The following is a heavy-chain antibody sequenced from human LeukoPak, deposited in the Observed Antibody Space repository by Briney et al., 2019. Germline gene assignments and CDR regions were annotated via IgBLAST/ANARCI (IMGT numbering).Heavy chain of an antibody. V-gene: IGHV3-15*01. CDR3: TTRNGDYGKGGGDAFDI. CDR2: IKSKTDGGTT. D-gene: IGHD4-17*01. CDR1: GFTFSNAW. J-gene: IGHJ3*02. Sequence: GGSLRLSCAASGFTFSNAWMSWVRQAPGKGLEWVGRIKSKTDGGTTDYAAPVKGRFTISRDDSKNTLYLQMNSLKTEDTAVYYCTTRNGDYGKGGGDAFDIWGQGTMVTVSS.